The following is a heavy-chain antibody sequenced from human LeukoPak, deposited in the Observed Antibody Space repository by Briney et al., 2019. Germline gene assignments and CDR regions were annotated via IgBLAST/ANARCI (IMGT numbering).Heavy chain of an antibody. CDR2: ISWNSGSI. CDR1: GFTFDDYA. J-gene: IGHJ2*01. Sequence: GRSLRLSCAASGFTFDDYAMHWVRQAPGKGLEWVSGISWNSGSIGYAESVKGRFTISRDNAKNSLYLQMNSLRAEDTAVYYCARAGGLDGDYGTYWYFDLWGRGTLVTVSS. V-gene: IGHV3-9*01. D-gene: IGHD4-17*01. CDR3: ARAGGLDGDYGTYWYFDL.